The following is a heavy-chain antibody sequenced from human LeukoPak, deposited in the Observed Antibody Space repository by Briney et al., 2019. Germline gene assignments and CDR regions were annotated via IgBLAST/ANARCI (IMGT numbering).Heavy chain of an antibody. V-gene: IGHV3-21*01. J-gene: IGHJ3*02. D-gene: IGHD3-3*01. CDR2: ITSGSSYI. CDR1: GFTFRSYS. CDR3: ARGAFGVYAFDI. Sequence: GGSLRLSCAASGFTFRSYSLNWVRQAPGKGLEWVSSITSGSSYIYYADSVKGRFTLSRDNAKNTLYVQMNSLRAEDTAVYYCARGAFGVYAFDIWGQGTMVTVSS.